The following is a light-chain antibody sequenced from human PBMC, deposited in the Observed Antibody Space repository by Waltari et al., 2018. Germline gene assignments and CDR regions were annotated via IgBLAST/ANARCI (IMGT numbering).Light chain of an antibody. CDR3: LQHRTYPWT. Sequence: DIQVTQSPSAMSTSVGDRVTITCRASQGISNNLAWFQQRPGTVPKRLIYSASRVESGVPSRFSGSGSGTEFTLTISSLQPEDVATYYCLQHRTYPWTFGQGTKVEIK. CDR2: SAS. V-gene: IGKV1-17*03. CDR1: QGISNN. J-gene: IGKJ1*01.